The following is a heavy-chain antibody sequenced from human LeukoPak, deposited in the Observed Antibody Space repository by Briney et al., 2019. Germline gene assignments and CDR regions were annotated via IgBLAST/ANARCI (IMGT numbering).Heavy chain of an antibody. V-gene: IGHV4-59*01. CDR1: GGSISSYY. J-gene: IGHJ4*02. D-gene: IGHD3-9*01. Sequence: SETLSLTCTVSGGSISSYYWSWIRQPPGKGLEWIGYIYYSGSTNYNPSLKSRVTISVKTSKNQSSLKLRSVTAADTAVYYCARVTGYTIEDYFDYWGQGTLVTVSS. CDR3: ARVTGYTIEDYFDY. CDR2: IYYSGST.